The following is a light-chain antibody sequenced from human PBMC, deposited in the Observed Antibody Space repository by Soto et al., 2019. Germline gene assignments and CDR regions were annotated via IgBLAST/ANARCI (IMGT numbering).Light chain of an antibody. J-gene: IGLJ3*02. V-gene: IGLV2-8*01. CDR2: DVT. CDR1: SSDVGTHGY. Sequence: QSVLTQPPSAAGAPGQSFTISCTGTSSDVGTHGYVSGYQQHAGKAPKLMIYDVTKRPSGVPDRFSGSKSANTASLTVSGLQAEDEADYYCMCYAGGNNWVFGGGTKLTVL. CDR3: MCYAGGNNWV.